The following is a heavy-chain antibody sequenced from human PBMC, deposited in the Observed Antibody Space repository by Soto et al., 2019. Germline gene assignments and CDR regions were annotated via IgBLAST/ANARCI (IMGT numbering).Heavy chain of an antibody. CDR1: GFTFNTFA. Sequence: GGSLRLSCAASGFTFNTFAMTWVRQAPGRGLEWVSRINKSGGSRYYADSVKGRFTVSRDNSTNTLYLQMNSLRAEDTAIYFCAKGAEMPTSPFDYWGQGAQVTVPS. CDR2: INKSGGSR. D-gene: IGHD5-12*01. J-gene: IGHJ4*02. CDR3: AKGAEMPTSPFDY. V-gene: IGHV3-23*01.